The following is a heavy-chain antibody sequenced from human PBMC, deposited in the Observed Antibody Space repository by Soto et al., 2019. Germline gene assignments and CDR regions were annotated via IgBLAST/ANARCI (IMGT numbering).Heavy chain of an antibody. CDR3: ARENLLRRWFDP. J-gene: IGHJ5*02. CDR1: GFTFSRYG. Sequence: GGSLRLSCAASGFTFSRYGMHWVRQAPGKGLEWVAVIWYDGSNKYYADSVKGRFTISRDNAKNTLYLQMNSLRAEDTAVYYCARENLLRRWFDPWGQGTLVTVSS. V-gene: IGHV3-33*01. CDR2: IWYDGSNK.